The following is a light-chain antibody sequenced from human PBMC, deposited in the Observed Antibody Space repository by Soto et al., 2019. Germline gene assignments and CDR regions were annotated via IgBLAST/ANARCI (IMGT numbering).Light chain of an antibody. CDR2: DVS. CDR3: SSYTSTSTGV. J-gene: IGLJ1*01. V-gene: IGLV2-14*01. CDR1: SSDVGAYDY. Sequence: QSVLTQPASVSGSPGQSITISCTGASSDVGAYDYVSWYQQHPGKAPKLMIFDVSNRPSGVSNRFSGSKSGNTASLTISGLQADFEADYYCSSYTSTSTGVFGTGTKVTVL.